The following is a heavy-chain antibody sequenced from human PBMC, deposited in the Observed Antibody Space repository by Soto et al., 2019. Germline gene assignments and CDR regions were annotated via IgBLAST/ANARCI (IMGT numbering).Heavy chain of an antibody. Sequence: QVQLVQSGAEVKKPGSSVKVSCKASGGTFSSYAISWVRQAPGQGLEWMGGIIPIFGTANYAQKFQGRVTITGDESTSTAYMGLRSLKSEDTALYYWGRGSGFWSGYYPDYYYNGMDVGGQGTTVPVSS. CDR1: GGTFSSYA. J-gene: IGHJ6*02. D-gene: IGHD3-3*01. V-gene: IGHV1-69*01. CDR2: IIPIFGTA. CDR3: GRGSGFWSGYYPDYYYNGMDV.